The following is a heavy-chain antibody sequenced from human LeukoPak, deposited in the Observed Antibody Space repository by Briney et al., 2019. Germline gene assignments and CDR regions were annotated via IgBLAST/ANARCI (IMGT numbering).Heavy chain of an antibody. Sequence: SETLSLTCTVSGVSVSSYYWSWVRQPPGKGLEWIGYLHYSGSTDYNPSLESRVTTSVDTSKNQFSLRLNSVTAADTAVYYCARHDDYSRAFDIWGQGTMVTVSS. D-gene: IGHD4-11*01. J-gene: IGHJ3*02. CDR1: GVSVSSYY. V-gene: IGHV4-59*08. CDR2: LHYSGST. CDR3: ARHDDYSRAFDI.